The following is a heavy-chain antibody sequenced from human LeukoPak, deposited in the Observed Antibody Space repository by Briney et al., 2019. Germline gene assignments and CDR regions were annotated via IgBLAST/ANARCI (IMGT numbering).Heavy chain of an antibody. CDR3: ARGPIAAPGKNWFDP. Sequence: ASVKVSCKASGGTFNSYAISWVRQAPGQGLEWMGGIIPLFGTANYAHKFQGRVTITADESTSTAYMELSSLRSEDTAVYYCARGPIAAPGKNWFDPWGQGTLVIVSS. V-gene: IGHV1-69*13. CDR2: IIPLFGTA. CDR1: GGTFNSYA. D-gene: IGHD6-13*01. J-gene: IGHJ5*02.